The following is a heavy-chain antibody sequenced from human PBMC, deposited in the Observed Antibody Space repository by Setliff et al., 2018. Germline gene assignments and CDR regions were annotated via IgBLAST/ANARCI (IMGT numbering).Heavy chain of an antibody. CDR3: ALSSLSICSGGNCPNAFDS. CDR2: ISSYNGHT. D-gene: IGHD2-15*01. Sequence: ASVKVSCKTSGYMFNSYGLSWVRQAPGQGLDWMGWISSYNGHTNYAQKFQGRITMTTVTTTNTASMELRSLRSDDTAVYSCALSSLSICSGGNCPNAFDSWGQGTMVTVSS. CDR1: GYMFNSYG. J-gene: IGHJ3*02. V-gene: IGHV1-18*01.